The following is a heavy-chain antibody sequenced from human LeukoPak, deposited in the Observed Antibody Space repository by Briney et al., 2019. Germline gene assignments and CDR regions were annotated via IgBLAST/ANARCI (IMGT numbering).Heavy chain of an antibody. CDR3: ARDPLRFGELFGNWFDP. CDR2: FDPEDGET. J-gene: IGHJ5*02. Sequence: ASVKVSCKVSGYTLTELSMHWVRQAPGKGLEWMGGFDPEDGETIYAQKFQGRVTMTTDTSTSTAYMELRSLRSDDTAVYYCARDPLRFGELFGNWFDPWGQGTLVTVSS. CDR1: GYTLTELS. V-gene: IGHV1-24*01. D-gene: IGHD3-10*01.